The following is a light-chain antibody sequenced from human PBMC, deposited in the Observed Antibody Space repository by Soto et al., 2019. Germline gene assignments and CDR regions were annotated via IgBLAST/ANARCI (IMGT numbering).Light chain of an antibody. Sequence: QAVVTQPPSVSGAPGQRVTISCTGNSSNIGAVYDVHWYQQLPGTAPKLLIYGNGYRPSGVPDRFSGSKSGTSASLAITGLQAEDEADYYCQSYDSSLSGCVFGTGTKVTVL. J-gene: IGLJ1*01. V-gene: IGLV1-40*01. CDR3: QSYDSSLSGCV. CDR1: SSNIGAVYD. CDR2: GNG.